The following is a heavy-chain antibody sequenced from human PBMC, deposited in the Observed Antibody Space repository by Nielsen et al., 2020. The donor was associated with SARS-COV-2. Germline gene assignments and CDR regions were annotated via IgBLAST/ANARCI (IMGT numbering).Heavy chain of an antibody. Sequence: SETLSLTCSVSGTSMSGFYWNWVRQPPGKGLEWIGSIHNSGSTNYKSSLRSRVTMSVDGSKNQFSLKLTSVTAADTAVYYCARTSGFAPDDAFDVWGQGTMVTVSS. V-gene: IGHV4-59*01. CDR1: GTSMSGFY. CDR2: IHNSGST. D-gene: IGHD3-10*01. J-gene: IGHJ3*01. CDR3: ARTSGFAPDDAFDV.